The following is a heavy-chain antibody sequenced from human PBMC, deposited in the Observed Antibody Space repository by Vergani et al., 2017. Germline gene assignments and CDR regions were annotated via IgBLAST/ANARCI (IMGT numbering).Heavy chain of an antibody. CDR3: GRGSDNYN. CDR1: GFTFGSKP. CDR2: IKNTGDST. V-gene: IGHV3-23*01. Sequence: EVQLLQSEGAVVQPGGSLDLSWVPSGFTFGSKPMGWVGQGHGQGLEWVSSIKNTGDSTHYADSVKGRFTISRDNSKNTLYLQMNSLRVEDTAVYYCGRGSDNYNWGQGTLVTVSS. D-gene: IGHD5-24*01. J-gene: IGHJ4*02.